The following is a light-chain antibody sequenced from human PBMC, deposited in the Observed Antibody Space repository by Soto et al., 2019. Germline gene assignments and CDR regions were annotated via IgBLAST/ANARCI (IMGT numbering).Light chain of an antibody. J-gene: IGKJ2*01. CDR3: QQYNTWPPYT. Sequence: EIVMTQSPATLSVSPGERATLSCRASQSVSSNLAWYQQQPGQAPRLLIYGASTRATCIPARFSGSGSGTEFTLTISSLQSQDFAVYYCQQYNTWPPYTFGQGTKLEIK. CDR1: QSVSSN. V-gene: IGKV3-15*01. CDR2: GAS.